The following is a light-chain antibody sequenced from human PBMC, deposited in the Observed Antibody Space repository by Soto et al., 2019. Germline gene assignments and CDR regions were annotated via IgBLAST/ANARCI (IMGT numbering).Light chain of an antibody. CDR1: SGHRNYA. V-gene: IGLV4-69*01. Sequence: QLVLTQSPSVSASLGASVKVTCTLSSGHRNYAIAWHQQQPEKGPRYLMKVNTDGSHTKGDGIPDRFSGSSSGAERYLTISSLQSDDEADYYCRTWGTGIVVFGGGTKVTVL. CDR2: VNTDGSH. CDR3: RTWGTGIVV. J-gene: IGLJ2*01.